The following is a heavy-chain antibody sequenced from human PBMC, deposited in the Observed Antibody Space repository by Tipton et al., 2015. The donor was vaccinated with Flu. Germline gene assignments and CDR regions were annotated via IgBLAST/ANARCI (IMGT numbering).Heavy chain of an antibody. J-gene: IGHJ4*02. CDR2: IYYSGST. Sequence: LRLSCTVSGGSISSYYWSWIRQPPGKGLEWIGYIYYSGSTNYNPSRKSRVTISVETSKNQFSLKLSSVTAADTAAYYCARAPVSIVGATVFDYWGQGTLVTVSS. CDR3: ARAPVSIVGATVFDY. V-gene: IGHV4-59*01. CDR1: GGSISSYY. D-gene: IGHD1-26*01.